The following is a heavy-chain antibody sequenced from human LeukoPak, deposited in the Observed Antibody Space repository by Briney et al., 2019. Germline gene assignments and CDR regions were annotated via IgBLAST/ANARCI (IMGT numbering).Heavy chain of an antibody. CDR3: ARDYYDYVWGSVSDY. CDR2: ISSSSSYI. D-gene: IGHD3-16*01. V-gene: IGHV3-21*01. J-gene: IGHJ4*02. Sequence: GGSLRLSCAGSGFTFSSYSMNWVRQAPGKGLEWVSSISSSSSYIYYADSVKGRFTISRDNAKNSLYLQMNSLRAEDTAVYYCARDYYDYVWGSVSDYWGQGTLVTVSS. CDR1: GFTFSSYS.